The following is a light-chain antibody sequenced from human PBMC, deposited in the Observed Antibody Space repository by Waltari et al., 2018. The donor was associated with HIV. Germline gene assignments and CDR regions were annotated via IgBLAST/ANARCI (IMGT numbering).Light chain of an antibody. Sequence: IVLTQSPATLSLSPGERVTLSGRASQTVSSSLAWYQQKPGQSPRLLIYDASSRAAGIPARFSGSGSGTDFTLTISSLEPEDFAVYYCQQRSNWPPSITFGQGTRLEIK. J-gene: IGKJ5*01. CDR2: DAS. CDR1: QTVSSS. V-gene: IGKV3-11*01. CDR3: QQRSNWPPSIT.